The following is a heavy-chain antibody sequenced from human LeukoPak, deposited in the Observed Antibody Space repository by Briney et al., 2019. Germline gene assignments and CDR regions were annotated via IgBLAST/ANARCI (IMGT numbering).Heavy chain of an antibody. V-gene: IGHV3-48*02. Sequence: GGSLRLSCAASGFIFTSHSMNWVRQAPGKGLEWGSFIDSSSSIHYAASVRGRFTISRDNAKNLLYLQMNSLRAEDTAEYFCARGNGPGSFIIDYWGQGTLVAASS. CDR2: IDSSSSI. J-gene: IGHJ4*02. CDR3: ARGNGPGSFIIDY. CDR1: GFIFTSHS. D-gene: IGHD3-10*01.